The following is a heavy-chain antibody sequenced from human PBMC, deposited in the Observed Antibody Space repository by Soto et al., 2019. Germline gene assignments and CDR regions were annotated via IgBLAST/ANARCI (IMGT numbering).Heavy chain of an antibody. V-gene: IGHV4-59*01. CDR2: VYYSGST. J-gene: IGHJ5*02. CDR1: NGSISTYY. Sequence: PSGTLALTCSVSNGSISTYYWTWVRQPPGKGLEWIGYVYYSGSTNYNPSLKSRVAMAIDTSKNQFSLELKSVTAADTATYFCVRDYLLTGFATCGQVTLVTVSS. CDR3: VRDYLLTGFAT. D-gene: IGHD3-9*01.